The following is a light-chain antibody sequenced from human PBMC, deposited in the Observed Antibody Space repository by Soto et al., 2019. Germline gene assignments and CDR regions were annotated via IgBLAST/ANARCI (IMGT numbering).Light chain of an antibody. Sequence: QCALAQPASVSGSPGQSITISCTGTGSDIGSYNYVSWYQHHPGKVPRFIIYDVTNRPSGVSDRFSGSKSGNTASLTISGLQAEDEADYYCNSYTSASTYAFGTGTKVTVL. CDR3: NSYTSASTYA. J-gene: IGLJ1*01. CDR2: DVT. CDR1: GSDIGSYNY. V-gene: IGLV2-14*03.